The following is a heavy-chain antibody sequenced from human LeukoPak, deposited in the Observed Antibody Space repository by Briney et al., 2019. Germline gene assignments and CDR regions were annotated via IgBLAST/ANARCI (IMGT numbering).Heavy chain of an antibody. Sequence: GGSLRLSCAASGFSLTGYWMHWVRQAAGKGLVWVARMNRAGTTINYADSVKGRLTISRDNAGNALYLQMSSLRAEDTAIYYCIREIQVRASASLGYWGQGTLVTVSS. CDR3: IREIQVRASASLGY. V-gene: IGHV3-74*01. CDR1: GFSLTGYW. CDR2: MNRAGTTI. D-gene: IGHD2-2*01. J-gene: IGHJ4*01.